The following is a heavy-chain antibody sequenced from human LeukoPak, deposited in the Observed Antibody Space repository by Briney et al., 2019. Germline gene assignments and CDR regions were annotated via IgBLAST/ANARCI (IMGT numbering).Heavy chain of an antibody. V-gene: IGHV5-51*01. CDR1: GYSFTSYW. CDR2: IYPGESDT. CDR3: ARVPYSSGWYSPWFDP. D-gene: IGHD6-19*01. Sequence: GESLKISCKGSGYSFTSYWIGWVRQMPGKGLEWMGIIYPGESDTRYSPSFQGQVTISADKSISTAYLQWSSLKASDTAMYYCARVPYSSGWYSPWFDPWGQGTLVTVSS. J-gene: IGHJ5*02.